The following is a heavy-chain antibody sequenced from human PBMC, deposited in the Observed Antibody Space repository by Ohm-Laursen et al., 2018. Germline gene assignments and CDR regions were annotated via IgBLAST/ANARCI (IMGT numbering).Heavy chain of an antibody. CDR2: MNPNSGNT. J-gene: IGHJ3*02. CDR3: ARSPNYHDAFDI. CDR1: GYTFTSYD. V-gene: IGHV1-8*01. D-gene: IGHD1-1*01. Sequence: ASVKVSCKASGYTFTSYDINWVRQATGQGLEWMGWMNPNSGNTGYAQKFQGRVTMTRNTSISTAYMELSSLGSEDTAVYYCARSPNYHDAFDIWGQGTMVTVSS.